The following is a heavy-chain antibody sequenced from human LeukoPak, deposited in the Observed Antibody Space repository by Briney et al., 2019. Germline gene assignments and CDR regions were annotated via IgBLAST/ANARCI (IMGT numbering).Heavy chain of an antibody. V-gene: IGHV3-30-3*01. CDR2: ISYDGNNK. J-gene: IGHJ3*02. CDR3: ARDPKGGFSYGWGAFDI. CDR1: GFTFSSHA. D-gene: IGHD5-18*01. Sequence: GGSLRLSCAASGFTFSSHAMHWVRQAPGKGLEWVAIISYDGNNKYYADSVKGRFIISRDNSKNPLYLQMNSLRAEDTAIYYCARDPKGGFSYGWGAFDIWGQGTMVTVSS.